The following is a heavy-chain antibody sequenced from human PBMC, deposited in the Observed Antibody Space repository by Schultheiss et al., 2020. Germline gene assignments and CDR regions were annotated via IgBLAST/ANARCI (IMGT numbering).Heavy chain of an antibody. V-gene: IGHV4-59*08. CDR3: ARLMGIAAAGTY. CDR1: GGSISSYY. Sequence: SQTLSLTCTVSGGSISSYYWSWIRQPPGKGLEWIGYISYSGSTNYNPSLKSRVTISVDTSKNQFSLKLSSVTAADTAVYYCARLMGIAAAGTYWGQGTLVTVSS. D-gene: IGHD6-13*01. J-gene: IGHJ4*02. CDR2: ISYSGST.